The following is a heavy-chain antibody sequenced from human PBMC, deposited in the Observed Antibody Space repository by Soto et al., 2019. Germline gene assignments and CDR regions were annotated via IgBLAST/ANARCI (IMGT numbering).Heavy chain of an antibody. Sequence: SLRLSCAASGITFSSYGMHWVRQAPGKGLEWVAVIWYDGSNKYYADSVKGRFTISRDNSKNTLYLQMNSLRAEDTAVYYCARGNPSSGWSYYYYYYGMDVWGQGTTVTVSS. CDR3: ARGNPSSGWSYYYYYYGMDV. J-gene: IGHJ6*02. CDR1: GITFSSYG. D-gene: IGHD6-19*01. CDR2: IWYDGSNK. V-gene: IGHV3-33*01.